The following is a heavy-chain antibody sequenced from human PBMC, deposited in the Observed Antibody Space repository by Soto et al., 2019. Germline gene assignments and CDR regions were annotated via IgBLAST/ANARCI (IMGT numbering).Heavy chain of an antibody. V-gene: IGHV3-66*01. Sequence: GGSLRLSCAASGFTVSSNYMSWVRQAPGKGLEWVSVIYSGGSTYYADSVKGRFNISRDNSKNTLYLQMNSLRAEDTAVYYCASRDCSSTSCYVGYYYYMDVWGKGTTVTVSS. CDR3: ASRDCSSTSCYVGYYYYMDV. CDR1: GFTVSSNY. J-gene: IGHJ6*03. CDR2: IYSGGST. D-gene: IGHD2-2*01.